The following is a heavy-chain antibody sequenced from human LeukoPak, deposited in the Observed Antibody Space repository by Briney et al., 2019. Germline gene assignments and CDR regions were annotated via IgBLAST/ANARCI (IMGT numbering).Heavy chain of an antibody. V-gene: IGHV3-48*01. CDR2: ISSSSTI. CDR1: GFTFSSYS. J-gene: IGHJ6*02. CDR3: ARADCSSTSCYDYYYYGMDV. D-gene: IGHD2-2*01. Sequence: GGSLRLSCAASGFTFSSYSMNWVRQAPGKGLEWVSYISSSSTIYYADSVKGRFTISRDNAKNLLYLQMNSLRAEDTAVYYCARADCSSTSCYDYYYYGMDVWGQGTMVTVSS.